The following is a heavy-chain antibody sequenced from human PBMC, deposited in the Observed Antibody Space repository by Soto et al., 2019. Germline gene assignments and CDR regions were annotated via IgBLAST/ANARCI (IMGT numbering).Heavy chain of an antibody. CDR3: ASSYGSGYRAFDY. V-gene: IGHV1-69*02. D-gene: IGHD3-10*01. Sequence: QVQLVQSGAEVKRPGSSVKVSCKASGDTFNFYSINWVRQAPGLGLEWMGRVNPIVSMSNYAQKFQGRVTMTADKSTSTAYIEPRSLRSEDTAIYYCASSYGSGYRAFDYWGQGALVTASS. J-gene: IGHJ4*01. CDR1: GDTFNFYS. CDR2: VNPIVSMS.